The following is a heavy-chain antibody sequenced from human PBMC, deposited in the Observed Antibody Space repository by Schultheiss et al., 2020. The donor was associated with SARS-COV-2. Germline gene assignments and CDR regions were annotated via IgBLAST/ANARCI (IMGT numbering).Heavy chain of an antibody. Sequence: GGSLRLSCAASGFTFSSYGMHWVRQAPGKGLEWVSSISSSSSYIYYADSVKGRFTISRDNAKNSLYLQMNSLRAEDTAVYYCASYDFWSGSSRGYWGQGTLVTVSS. V-gene: IGHV3-21*01. J-gene: IGHJ4*02. CDR3: ASYDFWSGSSRGY. D-gene: IGHD3-3*01. CDR1: GFTFSSYG. CDR2: ISSSSSYI.